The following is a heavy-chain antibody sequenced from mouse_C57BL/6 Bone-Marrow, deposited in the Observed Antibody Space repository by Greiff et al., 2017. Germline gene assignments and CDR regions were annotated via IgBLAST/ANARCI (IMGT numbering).Heavy chain of an antibody. CDR1: GFSLTSYG. Sequence: QVQLQQSGPGLVQPSQSLSITCTVSGFSLTSYGVHWVRQSPGKGLEWLGVIWSGGSTDYNAAFISRLSISKDNSKSQVFFKMNSLQADDTAIYYCARRIYPYAMDYWGQGTSVTVSS. CDR2: IWSGGST. V-gene: IGHV2-2*01. CDR3: ARRIYPYAMDY. J-gene: IGHJ4*01. D-gene: IGHD2-1*01.